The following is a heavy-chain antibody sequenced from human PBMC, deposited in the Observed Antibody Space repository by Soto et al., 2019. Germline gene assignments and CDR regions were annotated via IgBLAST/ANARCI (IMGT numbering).Heavy chain of an antibody. CDR2: INYRWRT. CDR1: GGSLRNYY. J-gene: IGHJ6*02. V-gene: IGHV4-59*08. Sequence: QVQLQESGPRLVKPSETLSLTCTVSGGSLRNYYCSWFRQPPGKGLEWVAYINYRWRTFSNPSLPSRVTLSVSTSNDQCSLMLTSVTAADTAVYYCARQGFGDLHGLVDVWGQGTTVTVSS. CDR3: ARQGFGDLHGLVDV. D-gene: IGHD3-10*01.